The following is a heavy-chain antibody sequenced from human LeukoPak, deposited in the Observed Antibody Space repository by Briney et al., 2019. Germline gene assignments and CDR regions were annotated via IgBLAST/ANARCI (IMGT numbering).Heavy chain of an antibody. CDR2: INPNSGGT. J-gene: IGHJ4*02. CDR1: GYTFTGYY. CDR3: ARDGYRSSTSCYDY. Sequence: GASVKVSCKASGYTFTGYYMRWVRQAPGQGLEWMGWINPNSGGTNYAQRFQGRVTMTRDTSISTAYMELSRLRSDDTAVYYCARDGYRSSTSCYDYWGQGTLVTVSS. V-gene: IGHV1-2*02. D-gene: IGHD2-2*03.